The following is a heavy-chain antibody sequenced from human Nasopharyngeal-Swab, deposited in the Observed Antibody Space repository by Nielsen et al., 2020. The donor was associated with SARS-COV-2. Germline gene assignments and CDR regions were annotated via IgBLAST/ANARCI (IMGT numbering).Heavy chain of an antibody. J-gene: IGHJ3*02. V-gene: IGHV4-34*01. CDR3: ARGQVFGVVRRAPHAFDI. D-gene: IGHD3-3*01. CDR1: GGSFSGYY. CDR2: INHSGST. Sequence: TLSLTGAVYGGSFSGYYWSWIRQPPGKGLEWIGEINHSGSTNYNPSLKSRVTISVDTSKNQFSLKLSSVTAADTAVYYCARGQVFGVVRRAPHAFDIWGQGTMVTVSS.